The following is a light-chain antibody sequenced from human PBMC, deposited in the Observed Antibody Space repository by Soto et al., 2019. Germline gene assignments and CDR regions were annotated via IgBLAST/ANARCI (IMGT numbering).Light chain of an antibody. CDR1: QSVSSD. CDR3: QQYNNWLIFT. CDR2: GAS. Sequence: EIVMTQSPATLSVSPGERATLFCRASQSVSSDLAWYEQKPGQAPRLLIYGASTRATGIPARFSGSGSRTEFTLTISSLQSEDFAVYYCQQYNNWLIFTFGPGTKVDIK. J-gene: IGKJ3*01. V-gene: IGKV3-15*01.